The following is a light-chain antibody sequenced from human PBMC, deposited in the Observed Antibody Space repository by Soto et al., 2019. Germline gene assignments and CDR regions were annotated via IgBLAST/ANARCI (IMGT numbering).Light chain of an antibody. V-gene: IGLV2-23*02. CDR3: CSYAGSSTYNV. J-gene: IGLJ1*01. CDR1: SSDVGSYKL. Sequence: QSALTQPASVSGSPGQSITISCTGTSSDVGSYKLVSWYQQRPGKAPKVMIYEVSKRPSGISNRFSGSKSGSTASLTISGIQAEDEADYYCCSYAGSSTYNVFGTGTKLTVL. CDR2: EVS.